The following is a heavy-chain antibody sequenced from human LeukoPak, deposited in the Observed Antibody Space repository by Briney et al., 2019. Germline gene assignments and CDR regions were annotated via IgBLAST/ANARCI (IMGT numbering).Heavy chain of an antibody. CDR1: GFIFSRHG. Sequence: GGSLRLSCAASGFIFSRHGMNWVRQAPGKGLEWVSGISPSGAITYYTDSVRGRFPISRDNSKYTVSLQMNSLRAEDTAVYYCAKDSSGWTVDYWGQGTLVTVSS. J-gene: IGHJ4*02. D-gene: IGHD6-19*01. CDR3: AKDSSGWTVDY. V-gene: IGHV3-23*01. CDR2: ISPSGAIT.